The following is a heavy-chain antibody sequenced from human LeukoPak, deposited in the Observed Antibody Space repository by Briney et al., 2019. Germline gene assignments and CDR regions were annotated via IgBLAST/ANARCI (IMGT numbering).Heavy chain of an antibody. V-gene: IGHV3-66*01. CDR1: EFTVSSNY. D-gene: IGHD2-21*02. J-gene: IGHJ4*02. CDR2: IYSGGST. Sequence: GGSLRLSCAASEFTVSSNYMSWVRQAPGKGLEWVSVIYSGGSTYYADSVKGRFTISRDNSKNTLYLQMNSLRAEDTAVYYCARANCGGDCFPYYFDYWGQGTPVTVSS. CDR3: ARANCGGDCFPYYFDY.